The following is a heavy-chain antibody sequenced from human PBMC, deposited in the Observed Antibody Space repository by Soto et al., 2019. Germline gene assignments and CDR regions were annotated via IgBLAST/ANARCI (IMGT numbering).Heavy chain of an antibody. J-gene: IGHJ4*02. V-gene: IGHV4-59*12. CDR1: GGSISSYY. D-gene: IGHD2-8*02. Sequence: SETLSLTCTVSGGSISSYYWSWIRQPPGKGLEWIGYIYYSGTTNYNPSLKSRVTISVDTSKNQLSLKLSSVTAADTAVYYCARDKITGLFDYWGQGTLVTVSS. CDR2: IYYSGTT. CDR3: ARDKITGLFDY.